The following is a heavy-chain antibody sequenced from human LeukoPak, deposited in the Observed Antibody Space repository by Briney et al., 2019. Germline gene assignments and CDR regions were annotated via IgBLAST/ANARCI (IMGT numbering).Heavy chain of an antibody. CDR1: GFTFNSYA. D-gene: IGHD3-22*01. CDR3: AKDSGFLESSSGYYHHYDY. CDR2: ISGSGGST. J-gene: IGHJ4*02. V-gene: IGHV3-23*01. Sequence: GGSLRLSCAASGFTFNSYAMSWVRQAPGKGLEWVSAISGSGGSTYYADSVKGRFTISRDNSKNTLYLQMNSLRAEDTAVYYCAKDSGFLESSSGYYHHYDYWGQGTLVTVSS.